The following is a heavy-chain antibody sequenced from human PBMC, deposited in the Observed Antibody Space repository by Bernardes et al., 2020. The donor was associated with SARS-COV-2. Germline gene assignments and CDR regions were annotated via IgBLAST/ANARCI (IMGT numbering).Heavy chain of an antibody. CDR3: ARDSSVEFDY. V-gene: IGHV3-74*01. J-gene: IGHJ4*02. CDR1: GFTLRMSW. Sequence: GGALFLSCAASGFTLRMSWMHWVRQVPGQGLVWVSHINSDGSGTSYADSVKGRFTISRDNAKNTLYLQMHSLRAEDSAVYFCARDSSVEFDYWGRGTLVTVSS. CDR2: INSDGSGT.